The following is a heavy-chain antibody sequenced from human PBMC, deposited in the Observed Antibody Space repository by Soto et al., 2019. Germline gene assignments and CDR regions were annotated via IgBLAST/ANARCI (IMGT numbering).Heavy chain of an antibody. CDR3: ARQGAYGDFGRFYFDF. CDR1: GGSISSGDYY. D-gene: IGHD4-17*01. J-gene: IGHJ4*01. V-gene: IGHV4-39*01. Sequence: PSETLSLTCTVSGGSISSGDYYWSWIRQPPGKGLEWIGYIYYSGSTYYNPSLKSRVTTSVDTSKKESSLELTSVTAADTAVYYCARQGAYGDFGRFYFDFWGHGILVTVSS. CDR2: IYYSGST.